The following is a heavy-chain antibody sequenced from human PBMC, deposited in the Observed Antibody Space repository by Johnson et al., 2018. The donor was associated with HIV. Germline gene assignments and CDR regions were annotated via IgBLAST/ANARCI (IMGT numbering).Heavy chain of an antibody. CDR2: IKQDGSEK. CDR3: ARLRGYSGYDSSDI. Sequence: VQLVESGGGLVQPGGSLRLSCVASGFTFSSYWMSWVRQAPGKGLEWVANIKQDGSEKYYVDSVKGRFTISRDNAKNSLYLQMNSLRAEDTALYYCARLRGYSGYDSSDIWGQGTMVTVSS. V-gene: IGHV3-7*05. J-gene: IGHJ3*02. CDR1: GFTFSSYW. D-gene: IGHD5-12*01.